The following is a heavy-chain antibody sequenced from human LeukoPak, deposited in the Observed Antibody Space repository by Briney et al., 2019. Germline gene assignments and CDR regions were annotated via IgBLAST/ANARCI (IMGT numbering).Heavy chain of an antibody. J-gene: IGHJ4*02. V-gene: IGHV4-39*01. CDR3: ARLPRSSSWRYYFDY. Sequence: PSETLSLTCTVSGGSISSSSYYWGWIRQPPGKGLEWIGSIYYSGSTYYNPSLKSRVTISVDTSKNQFSLKLSSVTAADTAVYYCARLPRSSSWRYYFDYWGQGTLVTVSS. CDR2: IYYSGST. D-gene: IGHD6-13*01. CDR1: GGSISSSSYY.